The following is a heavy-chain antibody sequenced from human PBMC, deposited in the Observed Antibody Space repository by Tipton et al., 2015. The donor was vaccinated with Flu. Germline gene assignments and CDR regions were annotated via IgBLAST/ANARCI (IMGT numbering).Heavy chain of an antibody. J-gene: IGHJ4*02. D-gene: IGHD3-22*01. V-gene: IGHV4-61*02. CDR1: GGSISSGSYY. CDR2: IYTSGST. CDR3: ARAGWLLPFDY. Sequence: TLSLTCTVSGGSISSGSYYWSWIRQPAGKGREWIGRIYTSGSTNYNPSLKSRVTISVDTSKNQFSLKLSSVTAADTAVYYCARAGWLLPFDYWGQGTLVTVSS.